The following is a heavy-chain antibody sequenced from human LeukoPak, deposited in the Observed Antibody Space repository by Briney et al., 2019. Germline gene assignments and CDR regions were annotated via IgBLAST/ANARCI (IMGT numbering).Heavy chain of an antibody. D-gene: IGHD1-1*01. V-gene: IGHV1-8*01. CDR1: GYTFTSYD. CDR3: ARNTNWNDIVYYYMDV. CDR2: MNPNSGNT. Sequence: ASVKVSCKASGYTFTSYDINWVRQATGQGLEWMGWMNPNSGNTGYAQKFQGRVTMTRNTSISTAYMELSSLRSEDTAVYYCARNTNWNDIVYYYMDVWGKGTTVTVSS. J-gene: IGHJ6*03.